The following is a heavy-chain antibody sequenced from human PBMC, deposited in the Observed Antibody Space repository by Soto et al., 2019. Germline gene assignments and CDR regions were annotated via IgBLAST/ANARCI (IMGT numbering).Heavy chain of an antibody. CDR1: GGSIISCGYY. J-gene: IGHJ4*01. V-gene: IGHV4-31*03. Sequence: TLSLTCTVSGGSIISCGYYWSWIRQHPGKGLEWIGYIYYSGSTYYNPSLKSRVTISVDTSKNQFSLKLISVTAAATAVYYCASYIDYSGYGGFDXWGQGTQVTVPS. D-gene: IGHD5-12*01. CDR3: ASYIDYSGYGGFDX. CDR2: IYYSGST.